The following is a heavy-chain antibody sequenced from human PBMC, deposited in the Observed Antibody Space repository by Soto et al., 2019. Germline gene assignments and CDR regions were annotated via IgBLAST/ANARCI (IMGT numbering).Heavy chain of an antibody. J-gene: IGHJ4*02. Sequence: SETLSLTCTVSGGSISSGDYYWSWIRQPPGKGLEWIGYIYYSGSTYYNPSLKSRVTISVDTSKNQFSLKLSSVTAADTAVYYCARAGETAMVFDYWGQGTLVTVSS. V-gene: IGHV4-30-4*01. CDR3: ARAGETAMVFDY. D-gene: IGHD5-18*01. CDR2: IYYSGST. CDR1: GGSISSGDYY.